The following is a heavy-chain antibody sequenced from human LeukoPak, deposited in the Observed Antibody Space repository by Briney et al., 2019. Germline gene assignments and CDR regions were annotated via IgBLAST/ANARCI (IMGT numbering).Heavy chain of an antibody. CDR2: INPSGGDT. CDR1: GYILSSYN. D-gene: IGHD6-13*01. V-gene: IGHV1-46*01. CDR3: ARVIRSSSWYGDYYYYYMDV. J-gene: IGHJ6*03. Sequence: ASVKVSCKASGYILSSYNMHWVRQAPGQGLEWLGIINPSGGDTKYAQKFQGRVTLTRDKSTSTVYMELSSLTSDDTAVYYCARVIRSSSWYGDYYYYYMDVWGKGTTVTISS.